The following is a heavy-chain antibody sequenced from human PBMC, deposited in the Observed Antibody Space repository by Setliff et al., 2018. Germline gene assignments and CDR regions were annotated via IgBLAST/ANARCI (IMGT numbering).Heavy chain of an antibody. CDR2: ISTYNGDT. CDR3: ASYEGDDYGDYYFDY. V-gene: IGHV1-18*01. CDR1: GYTFTSYG. D-gene: IGHD4-17*01. Sequence: ASVKVSCKASGYTFTSYGISWVRQAPGQGLEWMGWISTYNGDTDYAQKLQDRLTMTTDTSTSTAYMELSSLRSEDTAVYYCASYEGDDYGDYYFDYWGQGTLVTVSS. J-gene: IGHJ4*02.